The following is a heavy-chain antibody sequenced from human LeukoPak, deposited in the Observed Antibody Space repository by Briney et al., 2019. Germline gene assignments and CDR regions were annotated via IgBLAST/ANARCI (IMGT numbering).Heavy chain of an antibody. CDR2: INHSGST. CDR1: GGSFSGYY. D-gene: IGHD6-13*01. V-gene: IGHV4-34*01. J-gene: IGHJ5*02. Sequence: SQTLSLTCAVYGGSFSGYYWSWIRQPPGKGLELIGEINHSGSTNYNPSLKSRVTISVDTSKNQFSLKLSSVTAADTAVYYCARVLKIAAAAYNWFDPWGQGTLVTVSS. CDR3: ARVLKIAAAAYNWFDP.